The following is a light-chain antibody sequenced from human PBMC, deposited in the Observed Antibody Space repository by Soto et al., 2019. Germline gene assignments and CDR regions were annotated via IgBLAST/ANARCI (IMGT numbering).Light chain of an antibody. CDR1: SSDVGGYNY. CDR3: SAYTSSSPV. CDR2: DGS. J-gene: IGLJ2*01. V-gene: IGLV2-14*01. Sequence: QSALTQPASVSGSPGQSITISCTGTSSDVGGYNYVPWYQQHPGKAPKLMIYDGSNRPSGVSNRFSGSKSGNTASLTISGLQAEDEADYYCSAYTSSSPVFGGGTKLTVL.